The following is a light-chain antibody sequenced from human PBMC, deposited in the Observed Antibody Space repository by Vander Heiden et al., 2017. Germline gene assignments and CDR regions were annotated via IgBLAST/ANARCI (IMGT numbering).Light chain of an antibody. CDR3: QAWDSSTVV. Sequence: SYELTQPPSVSVSPGQTASITCSGDKLGDTYACWYQQKPGQSPGLVIYQDSKRPSGIPERFSGSNSGNTATLTISGTQAMDEADYYCQAWDSSTVVFGGGTKLTVL. J-gene: IGLJ2*01. CDR2: QDS. V-gene: IGLV3-1*01. CDR1: KLGDTY.